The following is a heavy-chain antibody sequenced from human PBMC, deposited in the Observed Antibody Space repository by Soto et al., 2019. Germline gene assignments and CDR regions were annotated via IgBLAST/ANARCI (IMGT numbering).Heavy chain of an antibody. J-gene: IGHJ4*02. CDR2: IYYGGIR. D-gene: IGHD6-25*01. CDR3: AGTPHSSDYHRGYYLES. Sequence: QVQLRESGPGLVMPSGTLSLTCVVSGDSIATDRWWGWVRQPPGKGLEWIAEIYYGGIRIYNPSLNGRVTISVDRSKNQFSLTVASVAAEDTAVYYCAGTPHSSDYHRGYYLESWGQGILVTVSS. V-gene: IGHV4-4*02. CDR1: GDSIATDRW.